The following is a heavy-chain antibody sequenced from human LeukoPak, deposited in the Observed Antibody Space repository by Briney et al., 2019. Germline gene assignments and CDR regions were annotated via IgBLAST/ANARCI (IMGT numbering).Heavy chain of an antibody. Sequence: GASVKVSCKASGYTFTGYYTHWVRQAPGQGLEWMGWINPNSGGTNYAQKFQGRVTMTRDTSISTAYMELSRLRSDDTAVYYCARDRGIDYYGSGSYYRHYYYYMDVWGKGTTVTVSS. CDR2: INPNSGGT. D-gene: IGHD3-10*01. CDR1: GYTFTGYY. V-gene: IGHV1-2*02. CDR3: ARDRGIDYYGSGSYYRHYYYYMDV. J-gene: IGHJ6*03.